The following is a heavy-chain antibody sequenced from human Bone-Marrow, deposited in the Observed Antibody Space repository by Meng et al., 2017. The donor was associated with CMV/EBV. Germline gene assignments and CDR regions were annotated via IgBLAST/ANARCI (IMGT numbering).Heavy chain of an antibody. D-gene: IGHD3-10*01. CDR3: AKLYYYGSGSNY. V-gene: IGHV3-30*02. Sequence: GESLKISCAASGFSFSSYGMHWVRRAAGKGLEWLSFIRFDGSHKFYSDSVKGRFTISRDNSNNTVFLQMNSLRVEDTALYYCAKLYYYGSGSNYWGQGTLVTVSS. CDR1: GFSFSSYG. CDR2: IRFDGSHK. J-gene: IGHJ4*02.